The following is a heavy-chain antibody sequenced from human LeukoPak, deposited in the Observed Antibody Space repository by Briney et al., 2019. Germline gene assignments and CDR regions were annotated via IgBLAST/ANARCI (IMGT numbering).Heavy chain of an antibody. CDR1: GYSISSGNY. V-gene: IGHV4-38-2*02. CDR3: ARERYCSSTSCCAFDI. D-gene: IGHD2-2*01. Sequence: SETLSLTCTVSGYSISSGNYWDWIRQPPGKGLEWIGSIYHSGSTYYNPSLKSRVTISVDTSKNQFSLKLSSVTAADTAVYYCARERYCSSTSCCAFDIWGQGTMVTVSS. J-gene: IGHJ3*02. CDR2: IYHSGST.